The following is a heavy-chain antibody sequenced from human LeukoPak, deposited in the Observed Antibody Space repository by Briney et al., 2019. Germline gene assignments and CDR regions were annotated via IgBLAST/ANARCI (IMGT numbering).Heavy chain of an antibody. D-gene: IGHD3-22*01. J-gene: IGHJ5*02. CDR1: GGSISSRTYY. CDR2: IYYSGST. Sequence: PSETLSLTCTVSGGSISSRTYYWGWIRQPPGKGLEWIGSIYYSGSTYYNPSLKSRVTISVDTSKNQFSLKLSSVTAADTAVYYCASCYYDSRGGYNWFDPWGQGTLVTVSS. V-gene: IGHV4-39*07. CDR3: ASCYYDSRGGYNWFDP.